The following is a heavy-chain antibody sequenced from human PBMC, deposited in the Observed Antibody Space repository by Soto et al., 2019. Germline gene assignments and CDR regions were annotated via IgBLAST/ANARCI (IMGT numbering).Heavy chain of an antibody. V-gene: IGHV1-69*13. CDR3: ASPIRYYDSSGYYTFAY. J-gene: IGHJ4*02. CDR1: GGTFSSYA. CDR2: IIPIFGTA. Sequence: VASVKVSCKASGGTFSSYAISWVRQAPGQGLEWMGGIIPIFGTANYAQKFQGRVTITADESTSTAYMELSSLRSEDTAVYYCASPIRYYDSSGYYTFAYSGQGNLVNVS. D-gene: IGHD3-22*01.